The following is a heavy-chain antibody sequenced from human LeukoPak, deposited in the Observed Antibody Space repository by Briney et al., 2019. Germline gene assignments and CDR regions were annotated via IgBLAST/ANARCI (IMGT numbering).Heavy chain of an antibody. V-gene: IGHV1-69*05. CDR2: IIPIFGTA. CDR3: ARDVPIAAAGTGYYYYYMDV. J-gene: IGHJ6*03. D-gene: IGHD6-13*01. Sequence: ASVTVSCKASGGTFSSYAISWVRQAPGQGLEWMGRIIPIFGTANYAQKFQGRVTITTDESTSTAYMELSSLRSEDTAVYYCARDVPIAAAGTGYYYYYMDVWGKGTTVTVSS. CDR1: GGTFSSYA.